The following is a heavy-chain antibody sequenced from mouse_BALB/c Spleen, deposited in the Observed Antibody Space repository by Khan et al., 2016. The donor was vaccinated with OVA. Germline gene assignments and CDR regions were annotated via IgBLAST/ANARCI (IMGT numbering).Heavy chain of an antibody. CDR1: GFSLTNYG. D-gene: IGHD2-10*01. V-gene: IGHV2-6-1*01. CDR2: IWSDGSS. J-gene: IGHJ4*01. Sequence: QVQLKESGPGLVAPSQSLSITCTISGFSLTNYGIHWVRQPPGKGLEWLVVIWSDGSSTYNSALKSRLTITKDNSRSQVFLKMNSLQTDETAIYVCARQPYYHYNVMDYWGQGTSGTVSS. CDR3: ARQPYYHYNVMDY.